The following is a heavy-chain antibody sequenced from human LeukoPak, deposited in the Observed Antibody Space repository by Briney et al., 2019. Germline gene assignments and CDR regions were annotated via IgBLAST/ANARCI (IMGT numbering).Heavy chain of an antibody. Sequence: GGSLRLSCAASGFTFSSYAMSWVRQAPGKGLEWVSAISGSGGSTYYADSVKGRFTISRDNSKNTLYLQMNSLRAEDTAVYYCAIIELGDIVVVPAATPLGYWGQGTLVTVSS. CDR1: GFTFSSYA. CDR2: ISGSGGST. D-gene: IGHD2-2*01. J-gene: IGHJ4*02. V-gene: IGHV3-23*01. CDR3: AIIELGDIVVVPAATPLGY.